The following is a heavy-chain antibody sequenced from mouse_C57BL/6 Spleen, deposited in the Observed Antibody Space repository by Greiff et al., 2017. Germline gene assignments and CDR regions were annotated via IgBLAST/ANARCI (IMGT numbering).Heavy chain of an antibody. CDR1: GYTFTSYW. D-gene: IGHD2-3*01. V-gene: IGHV1-64*01. J-gene: IGHJ2*01. CDR3: ARVGGAGNGYSLYYFDY. CDR2: IHPNSGST. Sequence: QVQLQQPGAELVKPGASVKLSCKASGYTFTSYWMHWVKQRPGQGLEWIGMIHPNSGSTNYNEKFKSKATLTVDKSSSTAYMQLSSLTSEDSAVYYCARVGGAGNGYSLYYFDYWGQGTTLTVSS.